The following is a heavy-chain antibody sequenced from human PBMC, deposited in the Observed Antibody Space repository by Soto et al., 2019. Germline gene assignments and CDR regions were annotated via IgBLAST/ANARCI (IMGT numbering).Heavy chain of an antibody. Sequence: GESLKISCKGSGYSFTTYWIAWVRQMPGKGLEWMGIIYPGDSDTRYSPSFQGQVTISADKSISTAYLQWSSLKASDTAMYYCVTTRSRSYYNGIDFSGQATLVTVSS. D-gene: IGHD3-10*01. J-gene: IGHJ4*02. CDR1: GYSFTTYW. CDR3: VTTRSRSYYNGIDF. CDR2: IYPGDSDT. V-gene: IGHV5-51*01.